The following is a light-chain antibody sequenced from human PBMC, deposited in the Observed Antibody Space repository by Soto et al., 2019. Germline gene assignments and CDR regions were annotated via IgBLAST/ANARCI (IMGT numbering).Light chain of an antibody. CDR3: QQYDSYWT. V-gene: IGKV1-5*03. J-gene: IGKJ1*01. Sequence: DIQMTKSPSTLSASVRDRVTITCRSSQSISSWLAWYQQKPGKAPKLLMYKASSLQSGVPSRFSGSGSGTEFTLTISSLQPDDFATYYCQQYDSYWTFGQGTKV. CDR1: QSISSW. CDR2: KAS.